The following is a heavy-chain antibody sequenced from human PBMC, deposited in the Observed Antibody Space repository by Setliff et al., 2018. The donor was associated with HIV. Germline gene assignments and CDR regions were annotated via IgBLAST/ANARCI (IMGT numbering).Heavy chain of an antibody. V-gene: IGHV4-61*09. Sequence: SETLSLTCTVSGDSISSGSYYWSWIRLPAGKGLEWIGQIHTTGSTNYNPSLKSRLTISIDTSKNQFSLNLDSVTTTDTAVYYCARRTFGSGRIDPWGQGTLVTVSS. J-gene: IGHJ5*02. CDR2: IHTTGST. CDR3: ARRTFGSGRIDP. D-gene: IGHD3-16*01. CDR1: GDSISSGSYY.